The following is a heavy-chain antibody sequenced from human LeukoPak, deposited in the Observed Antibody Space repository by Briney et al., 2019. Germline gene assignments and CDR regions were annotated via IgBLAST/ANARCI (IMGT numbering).Heavy chain of an antibody. J-gene: IGHJ6*03. CDR1: GFTFSDYS. V-gene: IGHV3-21*01. CDR3: ATYSSSPRFQDYYYYYYMDV. D-gene: IGHD6-6*01. CDR2: ISSSSGNI. Sequence: GGSLRLSCAASGFTFSDYSMNWVRQAPGKGLEWVSSISSSSGNIYYTDSVKGRFTISRDNARNSLYLQMNSLRAEDTAVYYCATYSSSPRFQDYYYYYYMDVWGKGTTVTVSS.